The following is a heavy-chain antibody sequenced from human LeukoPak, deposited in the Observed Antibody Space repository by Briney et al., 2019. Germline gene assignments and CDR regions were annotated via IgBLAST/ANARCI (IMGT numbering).Heavy chain of an antibody. Sequence: SETLSLTCAVYGGSFSGYYWSWIRQPPGKGLEWIGEINHSGSTNYNPSLKSRVTISVGTSKNQFSLKLSSVTAADTAVYYCARWMRYYFDYWGQGTLVTVSS. V-gene: IGHV4-34*01. CDR2: INHSGST. CDR1: GGSFSGYY. J-gene: IGHJ4*02. CDR3: ARWMRYYFDY. D-gene: IGHD2-2*03.